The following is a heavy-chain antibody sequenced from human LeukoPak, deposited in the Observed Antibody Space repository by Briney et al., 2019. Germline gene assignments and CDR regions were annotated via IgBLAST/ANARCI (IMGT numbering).Heavy chain of an antibody. CDR1: GYTFTSYY. CDR2: INPSGGST. J-gene: IGHJ3*02. CDR3: ASSVGATNCEDI. V-gene: IGHV1-46*01. D-gene: IGHD1-26*01. Sequence: GASVKVSCKASGYTFTSYYMHWVRQAPGQGLEWMGIINPSGGSTSYAQKFQGRVTMTRDMSTSTVYMELSSLRSEDTAVYYCASSVGATNCEDIWGQGTMVTVSS.